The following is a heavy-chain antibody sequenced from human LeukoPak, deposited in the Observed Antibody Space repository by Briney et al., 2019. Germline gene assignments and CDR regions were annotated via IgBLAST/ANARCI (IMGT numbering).Heavy chain of an antibody. CDR1: GFTFSSYW. V-gene: IGHV3-7*01. CDR2: IKQDGSEK. D-gene: IGHD6-19*01. Sequence: GGSLRLSCAASGFTFSSYWMSWVRQAPGKGLEWVANIKQDGSEKYYVDSVKGRFTISRDNAKNSLYLQMNSLRAEDTAVYYCAREGHSSGWYGADYWGQGTLVTVSS. CDR3: AREGHSSGWYGADY. J-gene: IGHJ4*02.